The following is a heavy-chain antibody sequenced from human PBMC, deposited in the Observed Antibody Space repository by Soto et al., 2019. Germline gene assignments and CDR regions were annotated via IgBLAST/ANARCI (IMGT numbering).Heavy chain of an antibody. J-gene: IGHJ5*02. V-gene: IGHV4-4*07. D-gene: IGHD4-17*01. CDR3: ARDSYGEPNWFDP. Sequence: SETLSLTCTVSGGSISNYYCNCIRQPAGKGLEWKGRIDTSVSNNYKPSLKSRVTMSVDTSKQQFSLSLRSVTAADTSVYYCARDSYGEPNWFDPWGQGTLVTVSS. CDR2: IDTSVSN. CDR1: GGSISNYY.